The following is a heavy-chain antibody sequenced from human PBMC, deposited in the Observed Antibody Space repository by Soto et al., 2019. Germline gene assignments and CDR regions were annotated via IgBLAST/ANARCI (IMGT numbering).Heavy chain of an antibody. Sequence: QVQLQESGPGLVKPSQTLSLTCTVSGGSISSGGYYWSWIRQHPGKGLEWIGYLYYSGSTYYNTYLKSRVTISVDTSKNQFSLKLRSVTAADTAVYYCAREPASNYYGMDVWGPGTTVTVSS. J-gene: IGHJ6*02. V-gene: IGHV4-31*03. CDR1: GGSISSGGYY. CDR3: AREPASNYYGMDV. CDR2: LYYSGST. D-gene: IGHD2-2*01.